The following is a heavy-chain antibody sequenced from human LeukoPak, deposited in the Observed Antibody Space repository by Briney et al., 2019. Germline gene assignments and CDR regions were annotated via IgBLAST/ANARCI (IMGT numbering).Heavy chain of an antibody. CDR1: GFTFSSYA. CDR2: ISYDGSNK. J-gene: IGHJ6*03. CDR3: ARASYGSGSYYYYYYMDV. V-gene: IGHV3-30*04. D-gene: IGHD3-10*01. Sequence: AGESLRLSCAASGFTFSSYAMHWVRQAPGKGLEWVAVISYDGSNKYYADSVKGRFTISRDNSKNTLYLQMNSLRAEDTAVYYCARASYGSGSYYYYYYMDVWGKGTTVTISS.